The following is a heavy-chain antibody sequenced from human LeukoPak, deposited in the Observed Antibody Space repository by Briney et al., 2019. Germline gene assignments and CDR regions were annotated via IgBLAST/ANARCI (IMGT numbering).Heavy chain of an antibody. CDR3: TRGGSMVRGVPTYYYYYYYMDV. D-gene: IGHD3-10*01. CDR1: GGSISSYY. J-gene: IGHJ6*03. V-gene: IGHV4-59*01. Sequence: PSQTLSLTCTVSGGSISSYYWSWIRQPPGKGLEWIGYIYYSGSTNYNPSLKSRVTISVDTSKNQFSLKLSSVTAADTAVYYCTRGGSMVRGVPTYYYYYYYMDVWGKGTTVTISS. CDR2: IYYSGST.